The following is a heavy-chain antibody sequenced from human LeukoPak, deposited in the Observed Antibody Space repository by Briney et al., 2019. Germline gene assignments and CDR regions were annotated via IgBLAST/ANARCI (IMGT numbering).Heavy chain of an antibody. CDR2: INHSGST. D-gene: IGHD6-13*01. CDR1: GGSFSGYY. V-gene: IGHV4-34*01. J-gene: IGHJ4*02. CDR3: ARAGSSWYNFGPFDY. Sequence: SETLSLTCAVYGGSFSGYYWSWIRQPPGKGLEWIGEINHSGSTNYNPSLKSRVTISVDTSKSQFSLKLSSVTAADTAVYYCARAGSSWYNFGPFDYWGQGTLVTVSS.